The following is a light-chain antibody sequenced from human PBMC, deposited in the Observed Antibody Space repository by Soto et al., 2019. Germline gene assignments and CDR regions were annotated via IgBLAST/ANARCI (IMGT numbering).Light chain of an antibody. J-gene: IGKJ1*01. V-gene: IGKV3-15*01. Sequence: EIVRTQSPATLSVSPGERATLCCRASQTVSSTLAWYQLKPGQAPRLLIYGASTRDTDIPARISGSGSGTDFALTIGSLQSEDFAVEYCQQYNNWPQAFGQETKVE. CDR3: QQYNNWPQA. CDR2: GAS. CDR1: QTVSST.